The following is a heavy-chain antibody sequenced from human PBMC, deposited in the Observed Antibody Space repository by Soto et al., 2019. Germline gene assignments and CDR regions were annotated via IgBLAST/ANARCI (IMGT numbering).Heavy chain of an antibody. J-gene: IGHJ6*02. Sequence: QVQVVQSGVEVRGPGSSVKVSCKASGDTFKNCVISWVRQAPGQGLEWMGGIIPLFGTTDFAQRFQGRLTITTDESTTTAYMELSRLRSEDTATYYWAAELGFGKLSVVWGQGTTVIVSS. D-gene: IGHD3-10*01. CDR3: AAELGFGKLSVV. CDR1: GDTFKNCV. V-gene: IGHV1-69*01. CDR2: IIPLFGTT.